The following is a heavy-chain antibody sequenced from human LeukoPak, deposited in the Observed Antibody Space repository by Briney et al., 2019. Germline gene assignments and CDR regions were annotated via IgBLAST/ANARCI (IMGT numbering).Heavy chain of an antibody. J-gene: IGHJ4*02. V-gene: IGHV3-23*01. D-gene: IGHD3-3*01. CDR1: GFTFSTYA. CDR2: ISGSGGST. CDR3: AKGYDFWSGYYDH. Sequence: GESLRLSCAASGFTFSTYAMSWVRQAPGKGLEWVSSISGSGGSTYYADSVKGRFTISRDNSKNTLYLQMNSLRAEDTAVYYCAKGYDFWSGYYDHWGQGTLVTVSS.